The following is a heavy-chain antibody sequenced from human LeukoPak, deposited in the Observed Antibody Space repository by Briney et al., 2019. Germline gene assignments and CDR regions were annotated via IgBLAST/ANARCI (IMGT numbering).Heavy chain of an antibody. CDR3: AKGETTVTTVSCPDY. V-gene: IGHV3-23*01. D-gene: IGHD4-17*01. CDR2: ISGSGGST. J-gene: IGHJ4*02. Sequence: GGSLRLSCAASGFGFSSYAMNWVRQAPGKGLEWVSAISGSGGSTYYADSVKGRFTISRDNSKNTLYLQMNSLRAEDTAVYYCAKGETTVTTVSCPDYWGQGTLVTVSS. CDR1: GFGFSSYA.